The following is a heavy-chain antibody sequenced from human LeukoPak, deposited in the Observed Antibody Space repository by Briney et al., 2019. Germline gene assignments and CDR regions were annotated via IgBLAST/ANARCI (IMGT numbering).Heavy chain of an antibody. Sequence: SVKVSCKASGGTFSSYAISWVRQAPGQGLEWMGGIIPIFGTANYAQKFQGRVTITADESTSTAYMELSSLRSEDTAVYYCARVSIAARSPYYYGMDVWGQGTTVTVSS. CDR1: GGTFSSYA. CDR3: ARVSIAARSPYYYGMDV. CDR2: IIPIFGTA. V-gene: IGHV1-69*13. D-gene: IGHD6-6*01. J-gene: IGHJ6*02.